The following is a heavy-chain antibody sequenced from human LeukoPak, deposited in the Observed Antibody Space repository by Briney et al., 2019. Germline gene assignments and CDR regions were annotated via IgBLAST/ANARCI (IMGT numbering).Heavy chain of an antibody. CDR2: IRSKAYGGTT. Sequence: GGSLRLSYTASGFTFGDYAISWVRQAPGKGLEWVGFIRSKAYGGTTEYAASVKGRFTISRDDSKSIAYLQMNSLKTEDTAVYYCTSRITMVRGVTTSYYYYMDVWGKGTTVTVSS. D-gene: IGHD3-10*01. CDR1: GFTFGDYA. V-gene: IGHV3-49*04. CDR3: TSRITMVRGVTTSYYYYMDV. J-gene: IGHJ6*03.